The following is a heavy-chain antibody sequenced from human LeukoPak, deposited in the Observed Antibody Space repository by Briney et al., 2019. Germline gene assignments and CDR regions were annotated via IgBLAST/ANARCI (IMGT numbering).Heavy chain of an antibody. D-gene: IGHD1/OR15-1a*01. CDR1: GFTVSSNY. V-gene: IGHV3-53*01. CDR2: IYSGGST. Sequence: GGSLRLSCAASGFTVSSNYMSWVRQAPGKGLEWVSVIYSGGSTYYADSVKGRFTISKDNSMNTLYLQMNSVRAEDTAVYYCAREGEQDWGQGTLVTVSS. CDR3: AREGEQD. J-gene: IGHJ4*02.